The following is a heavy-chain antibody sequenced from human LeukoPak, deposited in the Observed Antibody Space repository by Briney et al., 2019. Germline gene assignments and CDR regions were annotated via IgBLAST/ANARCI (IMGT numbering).Heavy chain of an antibody. D-gene: IGHD3-10*02. CDR3: ARGYVQGN. Sequence: PGGSLRLSCATSGFTVSTNFMGWVRQTPGKGLEWVSVIYSGGDTYYADSVKGRLSISRDSYKNPLHLQMHSLRAEDEAVYYCARGYVQGNWGQGTLVTVS. V-gene: IGHV3-66*01. CDR2: IYSGGDT. CDR1: GFTVSTNF. J-gene: IGHJ4*02.